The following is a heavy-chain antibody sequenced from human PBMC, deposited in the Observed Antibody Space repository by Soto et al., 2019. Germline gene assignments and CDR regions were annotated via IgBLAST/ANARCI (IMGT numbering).Heavy chain of an antibody. V-gene: IGHV3-33*01. Sequence: QVQLVESGGGVVQPGRSLRLSCAASGFTFSSYGMHWVRQAPGKGLEWVAVIWYDGSNKYYADSVKGRFTISRDNSKNTLYLQMNSLRAEDTAVYYCARAVAPVTRYCDLVYYMDVWGKGTTVTVSS. D-gene: IGHD4-17*01. CDR1: GFTFSSYG. CDR3: ARAVAPVTRYCDLVYYMDV. J-gene: IGHJ6*03. CDR2: IWYDGSNK.